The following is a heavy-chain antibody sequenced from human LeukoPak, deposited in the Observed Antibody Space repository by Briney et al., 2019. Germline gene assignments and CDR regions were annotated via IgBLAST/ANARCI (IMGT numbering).Heavy chain of an antibody. D-gene: IGHD3-10*01. CDR3: AKSGEVRYYYGSGSYDY. CDR2: ISYDGSNK. V-gene: IGHV3-30*18. CDR1: GFTFSSYG. J-gene: IGHJ4*02. Sequence: GGSLRLSCAASGFTFSSYGMHWVRQAPGKGLEWVAVISYDGSNKYYADSVKGRFTISRDNSKNTLYLQMNSLRAEDTAVYYCAKSGEVRYYYGSGSYDYWGQGTLVTVSS.